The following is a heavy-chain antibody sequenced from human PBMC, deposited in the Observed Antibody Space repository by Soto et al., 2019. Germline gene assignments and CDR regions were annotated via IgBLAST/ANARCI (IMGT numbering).Heavy chain of an antibody. Sequence: QITLKESGPTLVKPTQTLTLTCTFSGFSLSTSGVGVGWIRQPPGKALEWLALIYWDDDKRHSPPLKSRLTIPKDTSNNQALLTMTNMDPVDTATYYCAHFDMATGNFDYWGQGTLVTVSS. CDR1: GFSLSTSGVG. CDR3: AHFDMATGNFDY. D-gene: IGHD5-12*01. CDR2: IYWDDDK. J-gene: IGHJ4*02. V-gene: IGHV2-5*02.